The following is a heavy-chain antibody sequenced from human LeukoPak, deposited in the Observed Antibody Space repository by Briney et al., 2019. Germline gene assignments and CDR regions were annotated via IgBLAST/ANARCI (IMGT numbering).Heavy chain of an antibody. Sequence: ASVKVSCKASGYTFTSYGISWVRQAPGQGLEWMGWINPNSGGTNYAQKFQGRVTMTRDTSISTAYMELSRLRSDDTAVYYCARRSVLYYFDYWGQGTLVTVSS. CDR3: ARRSVLYYFDY. J-gene: IGHJ4*02. CDR1: GYTFTSYG. D-gene: IGHD1-26*01. CDR2: INPNSGGT. V-gene: IGHV1-2*02.